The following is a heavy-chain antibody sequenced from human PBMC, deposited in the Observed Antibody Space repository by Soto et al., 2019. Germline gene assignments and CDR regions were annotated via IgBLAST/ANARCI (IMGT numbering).Heavy chain of an antibody. D-gene: IGHD6-19*01. CDR1: GFTFSSYG. CDR3: AKDNYRGSSGWYFDY. Sequence: PGGSLRLSCAASGFTFSSYGMHWVRQAPGKGLEWVAVISYDGSNKYYADSVKGRFTISRDNSKNTLYLQMNSLRAEDTAVYYCAKDNYRGSSGWYFDYWGQGTLVTVSS. J-gene: IGHJ4*02. CDR2: ISYDGSNK. V-gene: IGHV3-30*18.